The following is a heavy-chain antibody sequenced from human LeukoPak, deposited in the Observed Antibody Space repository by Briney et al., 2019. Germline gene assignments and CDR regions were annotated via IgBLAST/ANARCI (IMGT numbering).Heavy chain of an antibody. Sequence: KPSETLSLTCTVSGGSISSYYWSWIRQPAGKGLEWIGRIYTSGSTNYNPSLKSRVTMSVDTSKNQFSLKLSSVTAADTAVYYCARDQRIAVAGNYYYYGMDVWGQGTTVTVSS. CDR2: IYTSGST. CDR1: GGSISSYY. J-gene: IGHJ6*02. CDR3: ARDQRIAVAGNYYYYGMDV. V-gene: IGHV4-4*07. D-gene: IGHD6-19*01.